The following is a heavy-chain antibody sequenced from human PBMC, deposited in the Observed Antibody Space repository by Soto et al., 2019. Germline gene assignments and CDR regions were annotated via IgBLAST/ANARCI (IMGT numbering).Heavy chain of an antibody. CDR1: GFTFDWYA. V-gene: IGHV3-9*01. D-gene: IGHD4-17*01. CDR2: ISWNSGNL. J-gene: IGHJ4*02. Sequence: EVQLVESGGGLVQPGRSLRLSCAASGFTFDWYAMYWVRQPPGKGLEWVSSISWNSGNLGYADSVKGRFTISRDNAKNSLYLQMNSLRGEDTALYYCAKGASTTVFAFNDYWGQGTLVTVSS. CDR3: AKGASTTVFAFNDY.